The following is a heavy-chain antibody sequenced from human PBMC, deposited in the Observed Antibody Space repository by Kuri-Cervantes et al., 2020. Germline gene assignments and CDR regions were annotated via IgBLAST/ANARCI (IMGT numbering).Heavy chain of an antibody. V-gene: IGHV3-33*01. J-gene: IGHJ4*02. Sequence: GESLKISCAASGFTFSSYGMHWVRQAPGKGLEWVAVIWYDGSNKYYADSVKGRFTISRDSSKNTLYLQMNSLRAEDTAVYYCARGGDVHGGNFDYWGQGTLVTVSS. CDR3: ARGGDVHGGNFDY. D-gene: IGHD3-16*01. CDR2: IWYDGSNK. CDR1: GFTFSSYG.